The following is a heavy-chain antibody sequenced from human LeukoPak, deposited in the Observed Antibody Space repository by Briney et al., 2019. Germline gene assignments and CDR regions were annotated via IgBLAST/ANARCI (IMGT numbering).Heavy chain of an antibody. CDR2: ISSGSKYI. V-gene: IGHV3-21*01. CDR3: ARALSYSYGSMDF. Sequence: PGGSLRLSCAASGLTFSDYSMNRVRQAPGKGLEWVSSISSGSKYIYNADSVKGRFTISRDNAKNSLYLQMNSLRAEDTAVYYCARALSYSYGSMDFWGQGTLVIVSS. J-gene: IGHJ4*02. CDR1: GLTFSDYS. D-gene: IGHD5-18*01.